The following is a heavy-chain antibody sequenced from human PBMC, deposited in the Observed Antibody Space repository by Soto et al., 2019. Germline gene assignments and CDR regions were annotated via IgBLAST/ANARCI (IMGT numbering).Heavy chain of an antibody. CDR2: ITNSGRST. Sequence: EVQLLESGGGLVQPGGSLRLSCAASGFTFSNYAMSWVRQAPGKGLEWVSSITNSGRSTYYADSVKGRFTISRDNSKNTLYLQMNSLRVDDTAVYYCAKRGAYNSGWVGDIDYWGQGNLVTVSS. CDR3: AKRGAYNSGWVGDIDY. D-gene: IGHD6-19*01. CDR1: GFTFSNYA. V-gene: IGHV3-23*01. J-gene: IGHJ4*02.